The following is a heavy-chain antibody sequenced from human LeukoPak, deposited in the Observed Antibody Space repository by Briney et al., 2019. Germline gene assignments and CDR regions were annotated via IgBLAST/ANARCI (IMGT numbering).Heavy chain of an antibody. Sequence: SVKVSCKASGYTFTSYYMHWVRQAPGQGLEWMGGIIPIVDTANYAQKFQGRVTITADESTSTAYMELSSLRSEDTAVYYCARVSIAARLNYYYGMDVWGQGTTVTVSS. CDR3: ARVSIAARLNYYYGMDV. CDR1: GYTFTSYY. V-gene: IGHV1-69*13. J-gene: IGHJ6*02. D-gene: IGHD6-6*01. CDR2: IIPIVDTA.